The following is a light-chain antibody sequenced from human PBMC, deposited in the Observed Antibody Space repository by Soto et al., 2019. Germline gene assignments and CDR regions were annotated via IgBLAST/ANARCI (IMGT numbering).Light chain of an antibody. V-gene: IGLV2-14*01. CDR1: SSDIGAYDY. J-gene: IGLJ1*01. CDR3: FSFTTTSTHV. Sequence: QSALTQPASLSGSPGQSITISCTGTSSDIGAYDYVSWFQQHPGKAPKLMISEVNNRPSGVSNRFSGSKSGNTAYLTISGLQVEAEAAYFCFSFTTTSTHVFGTGTKLTVL. CDR2: EVN.